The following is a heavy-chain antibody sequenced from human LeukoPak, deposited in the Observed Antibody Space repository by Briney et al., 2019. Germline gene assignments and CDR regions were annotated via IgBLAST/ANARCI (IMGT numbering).Heavy chain of an antibody. Sequence: SETLSLTCTVSGYSISSSYYWGWIRQPPGKGLEWIGSIYYSGSTYYNPSLKSRVTISVDTSKNQFSLKLSSVTAADTAVYYCARRFVPAAFDYWGQGTLVTVSS. J-gene: IGHJ4*02. D-gene: IGHD2-2*01. CDR1: GYSISSSYY. CDR2: IYYSGST. CDR3: ARRFVPAAFDY. V-gene: IGHV4-39*01.